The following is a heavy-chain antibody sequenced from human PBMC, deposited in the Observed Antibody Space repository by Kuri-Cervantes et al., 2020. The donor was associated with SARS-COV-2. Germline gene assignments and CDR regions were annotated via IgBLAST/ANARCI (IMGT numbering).Heavy chain of an antibody. V-gene: IGHV4-61*01. D-gene: IGHD7-27*01. CDR1: GYSISSGYY. Sequence: GSLRLSCTVSGYSISSGYYWGWIRQPPGKGLEWIGYIYYSGSTNYNPSLKSRVTISVDTSKNQFSLKLSSVTAADTAVYYCANWGLHDAFDIWGQGTMVTVSS. CDR2: IYYSGST. CDR3: ANWGLHDAFDI. J-gene: IGHJ3*02.